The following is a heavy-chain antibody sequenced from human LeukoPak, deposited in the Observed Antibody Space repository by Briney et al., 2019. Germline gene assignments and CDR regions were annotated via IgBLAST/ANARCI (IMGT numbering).Heavy chain of an antibody. CDR1: GFTFSSYS. D-gene: IGHD6-13*01. CDR3: ARDSSAAAAADIFFDY. Sequence: GGSLRLFCAASGFTFSSYSMNWVRQAPGKGLEWVSSISSSSSYIYYADSVKGRFTISRDNAKNSLYLQMNSLRAEDTAVYYCARDSSAAAAADIFFDYWGQGTLVTVSS. V-gene: IGHV3-21*01. J-gene: IGHJ4*02. CDR2: ISSSSSYI.